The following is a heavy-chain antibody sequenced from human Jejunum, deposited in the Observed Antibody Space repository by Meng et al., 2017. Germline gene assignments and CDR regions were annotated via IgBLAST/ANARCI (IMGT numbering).Heavy chain of an antibody. V-gene: IGHV4-30-4*01. J-gene: IGHJ4*02. D-gene: IGHD1-26*01. CDR3: ARSPYSGSALPFFDY. Sequence: QLQLPESGPGLVHPSQTLSLTCTGSADSFHRPDSYWSWIRQPPEKGLEWIGYIYYSGSTYYNPSLKSRVSISGDTSNKQFSLKLTSVTAADTAVYYCARSPYSGSALPFFDYWGQGSLVTVSS. CDR1: ADSFHRPDSY. CDR2: IYYSGST.